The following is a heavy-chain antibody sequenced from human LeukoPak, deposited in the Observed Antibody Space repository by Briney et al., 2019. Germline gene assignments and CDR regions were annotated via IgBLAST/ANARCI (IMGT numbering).Heavy chain of an antibody. CDR3: ARDREGGFDP. CDR2: IYTSGST. D-gene: IGHD1-26*01. CDR1: GDSISSGSYY. J-gene: IGHJ5*02. V-gene: IGHV4-61*02. Sequence: SQTLSLTCTVSGDSISSGSYYWSWIRPPAGKGLEWIGRIYTSGSTNYNPSLKSRVTLSVDTSKNQFSLKLSSVTAADTAVYYCARDREGGFDPWGQGTLVTVSS.